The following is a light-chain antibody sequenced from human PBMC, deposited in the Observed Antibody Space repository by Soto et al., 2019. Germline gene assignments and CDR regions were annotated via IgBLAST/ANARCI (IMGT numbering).Light chain of an antibody. CDR2: SNN. V-gene: IGLV1-47*02. J-gene: IGLJ2*01. CDR3: ASWDDRLGAVI. CDR1: SSNIGGTNY. Sequence: PGQKVFISCSGSSSNIGGTNYAYWYQQLPGAAPKLLMHSNNLRPSGVPERISGSKFGTAASLAISGLRSEDEAVYYCASWDDRLGAVIFGGGTKVTVL.